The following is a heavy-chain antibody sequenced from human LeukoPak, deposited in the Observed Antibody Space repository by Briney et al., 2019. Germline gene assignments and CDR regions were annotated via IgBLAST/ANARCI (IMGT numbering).Heavy chain of an antibody. CDR3: AKGSGDWNQYYYYYGMDV. CDR1: GFTFSSYG. CDR2: TSGSGGST. D-gene: IGHD1-1*01. V-gene: IGHV3-23*01. J-gene: IGHJ6*02. Sequence: PGGSLRLSCAASGFTFSSYGMSWGRQAPGKGLEGVSATSGSGGSTYYADSVKGRFTISRDNSKNTLYLQMNSLRADDTAVYYCAKGSGDWNQYYYYYGMDVWGQGTTVTVSS.